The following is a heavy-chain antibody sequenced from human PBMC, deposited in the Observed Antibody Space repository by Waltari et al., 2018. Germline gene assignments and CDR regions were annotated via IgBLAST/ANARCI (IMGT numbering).Heavy chain of an antibody. CDR1: GFTFSSDW. D-gene: IGHD3-3*01. Sequence: EVQLVESGGGLVQPGGSLRLSCAASGFTFSSDWMNWVRQAPGKGLEWVANIKQDGSEKYYVDSVKGRFTISRDNAKNSLYLQMNSLRAEDTAVYYCARDGEWSTYFDYWGQGTLVTVSS. CDR3: ARDGEWSTYFDY. J-gene: IGHJ4*02. CDR2: IKQDGSEK. V-gene: IGHV3-7*01.